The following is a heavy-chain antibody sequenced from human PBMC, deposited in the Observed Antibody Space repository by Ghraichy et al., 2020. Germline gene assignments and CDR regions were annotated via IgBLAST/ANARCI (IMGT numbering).Heavy chain of an antibody. CDR3: VRDWVRFLEEIRWYFDL. V-gene: IGHV3-33*01. CDR1: GFTFSNYG. D-gene: IGHD3-3*01. J-gene: IGHJ2*01. Sequence: LSLTCAASGFTFSNYGMHWVRQAPGKGLEWVAVIWNDGSNKYYADSVKGRFTISRDNSKNTLYLQMNSLRAEDTAVYYCVRDWVRFLEEIRWYFDLWGRGTLVTVSS. CDR2: IWNDGSNK.